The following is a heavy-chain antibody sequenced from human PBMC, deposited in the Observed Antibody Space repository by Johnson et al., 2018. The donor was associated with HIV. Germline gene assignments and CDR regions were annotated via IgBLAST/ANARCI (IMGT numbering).Heavy chain of an antibody. CDR2: INKDGSRT. V-gene: IGHV3-7*01. J-gene: IGHJ3*02. Sequence: EVQLVESGGGFVQPGGSLRLSCVGSGFSFNKYWMSWVRQAPGDRLERLTTINKDGSRTNYTDSVKGRFTISRDNAKNTLYLQMNSLRAEDTAVYYCAKPLPLNYYDSREDAFDIWGQGTMVTVSS. CDR1: GFSFNKYW. CDR3: AKPLPLNYYDSREDAFDI. D-gene: IGHD3-22*01.